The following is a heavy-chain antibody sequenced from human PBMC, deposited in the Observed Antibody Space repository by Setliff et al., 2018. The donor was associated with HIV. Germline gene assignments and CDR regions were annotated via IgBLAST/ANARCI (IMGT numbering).Heavy chain of an antibody. CDR1: GGSISNNSYY. D-gene: IGHD3-22*01. Sequence: TLSLTCTVSGGSISNNSYYWSWIRQPPGKGLEWIGNVYYTGSTNYNPSLKSRVTISIDTSKNQFSLKLSSVTAADTAVYYCARHQGKYYDSSGYSGWFFDLWGRGTLVTVS. CDR2: VYYTGST. CDR3: ARHQGKYYDSSGYSGWFFDL. J-gene: IGHJ2*01. V-gene: IGHV4-61*05.